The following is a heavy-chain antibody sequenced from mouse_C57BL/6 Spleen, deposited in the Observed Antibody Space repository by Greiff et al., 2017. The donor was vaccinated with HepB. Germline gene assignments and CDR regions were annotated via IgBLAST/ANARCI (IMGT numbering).Heavy chain of an antibody. CDR2: IDPSDSET. Sequence: QVQLQQPGAELVRPGSSVKLSCKASGYTFTSYWMHWVKQRPIQGLEWIVNIDPSDSETHYNQKFKDKATLTVDKSSSTAYMQLSSLTSADSAVYYCARLEGSLTSDYWGQGTTLTVSS. CDR1: GYTFTSYW. J-gene: IGHJ2*01. V-gene: IGHV1-52*01. D-gene: IGHD4-1*01. CDR3: ARLEGSLTSDY.